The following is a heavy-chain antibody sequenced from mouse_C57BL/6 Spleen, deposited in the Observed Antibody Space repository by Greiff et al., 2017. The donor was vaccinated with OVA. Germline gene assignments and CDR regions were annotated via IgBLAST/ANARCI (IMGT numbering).Heavy chain of an antibody. Sequence: EVQVVESGGGLVQPGGSLKLSCAASGFTFSDYYMYWVRQTPEKRLEWVAYISNGGGSTYYPDTVKGRFTISRDNAKNTLYLQMSRLKSEDTAMYYCARHGPLPDEAMDYWGQGTSVTVSS. CDR3: ARHGPLPDEAMDY. V-gene: IGHV5-12*01. CDR2: ISNGGGST. J-gene: IGHJ4*01. CDR1: GFTFSDYY. D-gene: IGHD2-12*01.